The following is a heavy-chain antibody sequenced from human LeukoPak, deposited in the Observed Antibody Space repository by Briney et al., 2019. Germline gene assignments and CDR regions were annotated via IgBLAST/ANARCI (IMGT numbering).Heavy chain of an antibody. CDR3: ARGRTGTTFDP. Sequence: SEPLSLLCAVCGGSFSVYYWRGIREPPGKAVEGIGEINHSGSTNINPSLKSRVTISVDASKNQFSLKLSSVTAAGTAVYYCARGRTGTTFDPWGQGTLVTVSS. CDR1: GGSFSVYY. V-gene: IGHV4-34*01. D-gene: IGHD1-7*01. CDR2: INHSGST. J-gene: IGHJ5*02.